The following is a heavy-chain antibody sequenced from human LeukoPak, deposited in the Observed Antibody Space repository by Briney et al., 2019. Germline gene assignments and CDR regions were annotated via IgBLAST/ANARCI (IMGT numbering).Heavy chain of an antibody. D-gene: IGHD2-15*01. J-gene: IGHJ4*02. CDR2: INPSGGST. V-gene: IGHV1-46*01. Sequence: ASVKVSCKASGYTFTCYYMHWVRQAPGQGLEWMGIINPSGGSTSYAQKFQGRVTMTRDTSTSTVYMELSSLRSEDTAVYYCARVPSGGPFDYWGQGTLVTVSS. CDR3: ARVPSGGPFDY. CDR1: GYTFTCYY.